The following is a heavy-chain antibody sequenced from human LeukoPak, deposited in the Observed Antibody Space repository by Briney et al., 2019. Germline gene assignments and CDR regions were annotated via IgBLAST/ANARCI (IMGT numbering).Heavy chain of an antibody. CDR3: EADNWGSGDYGMDV. V-gene: IGHV1-58*02. Sequence: SVKVSCKASGFTFTSSAMQWVRPARGQRREWIGWIVVGSGNTNYAQKFQERVTITSDMSTSTAYMELSSLRSENTAVYYCEADNWGSGDYGMDVWGQGTTVTVSS. CDR1: GFTFTSSA. J-gene: IGHJ6*02. CDR2: IVVGSGNT. D-gene: IGHD7-27*01.